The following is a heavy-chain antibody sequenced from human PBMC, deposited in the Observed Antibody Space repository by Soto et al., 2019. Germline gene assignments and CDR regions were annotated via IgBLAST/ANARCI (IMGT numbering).Heavy chain of an antibody. CDR1: GFTFSSYA. CDR2: ISYDGSNK. V-gene: IGHV3-30-3*01. Sequence: GGSLRLSCAASGFTFSSYAMHWVRQAPGKGLEWVAVISYDGSNKYYADSVKGRFTISRDNSKNTLYLQMNSLRAEDTAVYYCARGSAITIFGVVIRSYGMDVWGQGTTVTVSS. CDR3: ARGSAITIFGVVIRSYGMDV. D-gene: IGHD3-3*01. J-gene: IGHJ6*02.